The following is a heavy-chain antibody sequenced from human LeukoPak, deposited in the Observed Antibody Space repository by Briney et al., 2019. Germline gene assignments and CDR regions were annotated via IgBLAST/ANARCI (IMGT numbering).Heavy chain of an antibody. Sequence: PGRSLRLSCAASGFIFSTYGIHWVRQAPGKGLEWVAIISYDGSNKYYADSVRGRFTISRDNSKNTLYLQMNSLRAEDTAVYYCARNDYGTYYFDYWGQGTLVTVSS. CDR2: ISYDGSNK. V-gene: IGHV3-30*03. J-gene: IGHJ4*02. D-gene: IGHD4-17*01. CDR3: ARNDYGTYYFDY. CDR1: GFIFSTYG.